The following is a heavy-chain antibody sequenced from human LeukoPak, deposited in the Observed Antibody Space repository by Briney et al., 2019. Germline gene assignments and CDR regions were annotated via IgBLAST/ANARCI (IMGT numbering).Heavy chain of an antibody. CDR1: GFTFSTYS. CDR2: ISSGGST. CDR3: ARDVFGSGTLDH. J-gene: IGHJ4*02. D-gene: IGHD3-10*01. Sequence: GESLRLSCAASGFTFSTYSMNWVRQAPGKGLEWVSVISSGGSTYYADSVKGRFTISRHISRNTLYLQLNSLRAEDTAVYYCARDVFGSGTLDHWGQGTLVTVSS. V-gene: IGHV3-53*04.